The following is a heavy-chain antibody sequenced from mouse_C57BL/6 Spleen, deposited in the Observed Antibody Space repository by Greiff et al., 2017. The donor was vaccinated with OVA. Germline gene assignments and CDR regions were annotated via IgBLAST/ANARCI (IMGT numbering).Heavy chain of an antibody. V-gene: IGHV3-6*01. CDR3: AMSSYGSPDY. J-gene: IGHJ2*01. Sequence: EVKLLESGPGLVKPSQSLSLTCSVTGYSITSGYYWNWIRQFPGNKLEWMGYISYDGSNNYNPSIKNRNPITRDTSKNQFFLKLNSVTTGDTATYNCAMSSYGSPDYWGQGTTLTVSS. CDR2: ISYDGSN. D-gene: IGHD1-1*01. CDR1: GYSITSGYY.